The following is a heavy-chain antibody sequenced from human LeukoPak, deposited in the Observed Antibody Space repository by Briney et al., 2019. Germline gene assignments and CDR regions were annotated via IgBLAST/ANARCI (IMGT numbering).Heavy chain of an antibody. D-gene: IGHD6-13*01. CDR2: IYYSGST. J-gene: IGHJ6*03. Sequence: SETLSLTCTVSGGSISSYYWSWIRQPPGKGLEWIGYIYYSGSTNYNPSLKSRFTISVDTSKNQFSLKLSSVTAADTAVYYCARGRPARGYEAAGPKAHYYMDVWGKGTTVTVSS. V-gene: IGHV4-59*01. CDR1: GGSISSYY. CDR3: ARGRPARGYEAAGPKAHYYMDV.